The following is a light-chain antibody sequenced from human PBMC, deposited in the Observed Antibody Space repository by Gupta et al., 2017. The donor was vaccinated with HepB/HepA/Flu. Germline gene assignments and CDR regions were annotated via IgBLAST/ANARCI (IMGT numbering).Light chain of an antibody. CDR2: DVN. Sequence: QSALTQPRSVSGSPEQSVTISCTGTSSDVGNYNYVSWFQQHPGKAPKLMIYDVNKRPSGAPDRFSGSKSGNTASLTISGLPAEDAADYYCCSYAGNYTWVFGGGTKLTVL. CDR1: SSDVGNYNY. CDR3: CSYAGNYTWV. V-gene: IGLV2-11*01. J-gene: IGLJ3*02.